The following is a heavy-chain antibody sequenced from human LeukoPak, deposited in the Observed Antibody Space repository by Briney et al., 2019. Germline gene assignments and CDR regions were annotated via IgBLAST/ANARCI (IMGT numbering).Heavy chain of an antibody. Sequence: ASVKVSCKVSGSTLSDLSIHWVRQAPGKGLEYVGGSDPEDGETFHAQNFQGRVTMIEDTSIDTAYMELSSLRSEDTAVYYCVTDRARLFWYFDLWGRGTLVTVPS. CDR2: SDPEDGET. J-gene: IGHJ2*01. CDR1: GSTLSDLS. V-gene: IGHV1-24*01. D-gene: IGHD2-21*02. CDR3: VTDRARLFWYFDL.